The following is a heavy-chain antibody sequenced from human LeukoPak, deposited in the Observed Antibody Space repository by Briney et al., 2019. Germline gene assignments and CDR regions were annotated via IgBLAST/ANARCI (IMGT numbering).Heavy chain of an antibody. CDR2: IYSGGST. CDR1: GFTVSSNY. J-gene: IGHJ4*02. V-gene: IGHV3-53*01. CDR3: AKGGNWQQLVHF. Sequence: QSGGSLRLSCAASGFTVSSNYMSWVRQAPGKGLEWVSIIYSGGSTYYAGSVKGRFTISRDNSKNTLYLQMNSLRAEDTAVYYCAKGGNWQQLVHFWGQGTLVTVSS. D-gene: IGHD6-13*01.